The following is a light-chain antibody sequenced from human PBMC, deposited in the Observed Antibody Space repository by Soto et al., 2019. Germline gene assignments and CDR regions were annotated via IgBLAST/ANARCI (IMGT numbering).Light chain of an antibody. V-gene: IGLV1-51*02. CDR1: SSNIGNNY. Sequence: QSALTQPPSVSAAPGQKVTIAGSGSSSNIGNNYVSWYQQLPGTAPKLLIYENNKRPSGIPDRFSGSKSGTSATLGITGLQTGDEADYYCGTWDNSLSAWVFGGGTKLTVL. J-gene: IGLJ3*02. CDR3: GTWDNSLSAWV. CDR2: ENN.